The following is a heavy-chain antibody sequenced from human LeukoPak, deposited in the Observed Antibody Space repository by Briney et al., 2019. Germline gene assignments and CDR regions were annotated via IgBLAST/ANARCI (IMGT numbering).Heavy chain of an antibody. CDR2: INHSGST. Sequence: SETLSLTCAVYGGSFSGYYWSWIRQPPGKGLEWIGEINHSGSTNYNPSLKSRVTISVDTSKNLFSLKLSSVTAADTAVYYCARGIPEGSSFDYWGQGTLVTVSS. D-gene: IGHD1-26*01. V-gene: IGHV4-34*01. J-gene: IGHJ4*02. CDR1: GGSFSGYY. CDR3: ARGIPEGSSFDY.